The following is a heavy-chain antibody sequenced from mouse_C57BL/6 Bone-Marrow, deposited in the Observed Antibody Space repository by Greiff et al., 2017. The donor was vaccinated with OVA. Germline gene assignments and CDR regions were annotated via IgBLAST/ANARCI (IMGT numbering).Heavy chain of an antibody. D-gene: IGHD1-1*01. CDR2: IYPRSGYT. J-gene: IGHJ2*01. V-gene: IGHV1-81*01. CDR1: GYTFTSYG. CDR3: AYYGSFYYFDY. Sequence: VQLQQSGAELARPGASVKLSCKASGYTFTSYGISWVKQRPGQGLEWIGEIYPRSGYTYYNEKFKGKATLTADTSSSTAYMELRSLTSEDSAVDFCAYYGSFYYFDYWGQGTTLTVSS.